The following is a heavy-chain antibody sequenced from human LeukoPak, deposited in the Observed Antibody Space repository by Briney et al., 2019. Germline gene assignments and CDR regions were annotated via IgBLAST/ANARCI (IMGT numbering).Heavy chain of an antibody. J-gene: IGHJ5*02. Sequence: SETLSLTCTVSGGSISSYYWSWIRQPAGKGLEWIGRICTSGSTNYNPSLKSRVTMSADTSKNQFSLKLSSVTAADTAVYYCARVRKEYSSGWYEGFDPWGQGTLVTVSS. CDR3: ARVRKEYSSGWYEGFDP. CDR1: GGSISSYY. CDR2: ICTSGST. V-gene: IGHV4-4*07. D-gene: IGHD6-19*01.